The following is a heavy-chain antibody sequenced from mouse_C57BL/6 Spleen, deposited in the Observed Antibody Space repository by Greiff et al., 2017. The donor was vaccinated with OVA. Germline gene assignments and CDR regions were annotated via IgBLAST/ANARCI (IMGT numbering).Heavy chain of an antibody. CDR1: GYTFTSYW. CDR3: ARAYYSNYEFAY. CDR2: IYPSDSET. V-gene: IGHV1-61*01. J-gene: IGHJ3*01. D-gene: IGHD2-5*01. Sequence: VQLQQSGAELVRPGSSVKLSCKASGYTFTSYWMDWVKQRPGQGLEWIGNIYPSDSETHYNQKFKDKATLTVDKSSSTAYMQLSSLTSEDSAVYDCARAYYSNYEFAYWGQGTLVTVSA.